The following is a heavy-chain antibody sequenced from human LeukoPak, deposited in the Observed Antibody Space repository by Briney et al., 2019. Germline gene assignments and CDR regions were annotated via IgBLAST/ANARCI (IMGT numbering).Heavy chain of an antibody. J-gene: IGHJ4*02. CDR1: GFTFSSDW. CDR2: IKQDKSEK. Sequence: GGSLRLSCAASGFTFSSDWMSWVRQAPGKGLECVANIKQDKSEKYYVDSVKGRFTISRDNAKNSLYLQMNSLRAEDTAVYYCARNLGYCSSTSCYTGTGDYWGQGTLVTVSS. V-gene: IGHV3-7*01. CDR3: ARNLGYCSSTSCYTGTGDY. D-gene: IGHD2-2*02.